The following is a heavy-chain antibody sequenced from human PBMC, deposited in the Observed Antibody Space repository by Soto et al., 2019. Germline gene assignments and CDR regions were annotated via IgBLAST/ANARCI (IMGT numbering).Heavy chain of an antibody. CDR3: ARGRGYSGQRRGWFDP. Sequence: QLQLQESGPGLVKPSETLSLTCTVSGGSISTYYWNWIRQPPGKGLEWIGDIYYSGRTNYNPSLTSQVAISVDMSKNKFSLNLSSVTPSDTAVYYCARGRGYSGQRRGWFDPWGQGTLVTVSS. CDR2: IYYSGRT. V-gene: IGHV4-59*01. J-gene: IGHJ5*02. D-gene: IGHD5-12*01. CDR1: GGSISTYY.